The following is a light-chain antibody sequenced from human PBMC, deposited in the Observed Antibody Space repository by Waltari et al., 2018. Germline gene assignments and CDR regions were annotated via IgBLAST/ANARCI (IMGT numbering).Light chain of an antibody. J-gene: IGLJ2*01. CDR1: TSDIGSHAY. V-gene: IGLV2-14*01. CDR3: SSYTGGSTLLV. CDR2: EVS. Sequence: QSALTQPASVSGSPGQSITISCTGTTSDIGSHAYVSWYQQHPGKAPKLLIYEVSNRPSGVSTRFSGTKAGSTASLTIAGLQADDEAHYYCSSYTGGSTLLVFGGGTDLTVL.